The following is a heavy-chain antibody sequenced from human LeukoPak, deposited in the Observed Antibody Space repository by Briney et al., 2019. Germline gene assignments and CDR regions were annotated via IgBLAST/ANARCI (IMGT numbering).Heavy chain of an antibody. CDR2: INPSGSST. CDR1: GYSFTSHY. CDR3: ARAFDGYNYYFDY. Sequence: ASVKVSCKASGYSFTSHYMHWVRQAPGQGLEWMGLINPSGSSTSYAQKFQGRVTMTRDMSTSTVYMELSSLRSEDTAVYYCARAFDGYNYYFDYWGQGTLVTVSS. V-gene: IGHV1-46*01. D-gene: IGHD5-24*01. J-gene: IGHJ4*02.